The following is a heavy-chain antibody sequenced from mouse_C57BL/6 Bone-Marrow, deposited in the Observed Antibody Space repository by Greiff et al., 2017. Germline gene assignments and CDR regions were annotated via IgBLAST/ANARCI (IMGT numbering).Heavy chain of an antibody. Sequence: QVQLQQPGAELVKPGASVKLSCKASGYTFTSYWMHWVKQRPGQGLEWIGMIHPNSGSTNYNEKFKSKATLTVDKSSSTAYMQLSSLTSEDSAVYYCARCRDFYSNGAWFAYWGQGTLVTVSA. V-gene: IGHV1-64*01. CDR2: IHPNSGST. J-gene: IGHJ3*01. D-gene: IGHD2-5*01. CDR3: ARCRDFYSNGAWFAY. CDR1: GYTFTSYW.